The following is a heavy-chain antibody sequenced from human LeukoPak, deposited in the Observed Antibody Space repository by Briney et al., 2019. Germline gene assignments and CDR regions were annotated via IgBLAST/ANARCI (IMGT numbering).Heavy chain of an antibody. D-gene: IGHD3-22*01. CDR3: ARDYCDGIGYYYEDY. CDR2: ISSSSSYI. V-gene: IGHV3-21*04. J-gene: IGHJ4*02. Sequence: ISSSSSYIYYADSVKGRFTISRDNAKNSLYLQMNSLRAEDTAVYYCARDYCDGIGYYYEDYWGQGTLVTVSS.